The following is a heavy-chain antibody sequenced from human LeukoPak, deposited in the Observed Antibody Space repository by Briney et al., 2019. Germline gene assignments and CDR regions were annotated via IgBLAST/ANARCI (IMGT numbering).Heavy chain of an antibody. CDR3: VKDMAGNYDY. V-gene: IGHV3-23*01. CDR1: GFTFSSYA. CDR2: ISGSGGST. D-gene: IGHD4-11*01. Sequence: GSLRLSCAASGFTFSSYAMSWVRQAPGKGLEWVSAISGSGGSTYYADSVKGRFTISRDNSKSTLYLQMNSLRAEDTAIYYCVKDMAGNYDYWGQGTLVTVSS. J-gene: IGHJ4*02.